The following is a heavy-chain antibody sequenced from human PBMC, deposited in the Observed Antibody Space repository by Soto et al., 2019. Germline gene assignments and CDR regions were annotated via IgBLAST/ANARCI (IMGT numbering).Heavy chain of an antibody. D-gene: IGHD3-10*01. V-gene: IGHV3-30*18. CDR3: AKTLFPRWGGELFDC. CDR1: GFTFNNYA. J-gene: IGHJ5*01. CDR2: TSDDGSRK. Sequence: QVQLVESGGGVGQPGRSLRLSCAASGFTFNNYAMHWVRQDTGKGLDWVAMTSDDGSRKEYADSVKGRFTISRDSATNTLYLQIDSLRAEDTVLYYCAKTLFPRWGGELFDCWVQGTPVTVSS.